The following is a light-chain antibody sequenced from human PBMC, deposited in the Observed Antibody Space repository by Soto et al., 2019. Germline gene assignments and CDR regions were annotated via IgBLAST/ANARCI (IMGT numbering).Light chain of an antibody. J-gene: IGLJ1*01. CDR2: DVS. CDR1: SSDVGYYNY. V-gene: IGLV2-14*01. CDR3: TSYTTSSTLV. Sequence: QSALTQPASVSGSPGQSIAISCTGTSSDVGYYNYVSWYQQHPGKAPKLMIYDVSNRPSGVSNRFSGSKSGNTASLTISGLQAEDEADYYCTSYTTSSTLVLGPGTKVTVL.